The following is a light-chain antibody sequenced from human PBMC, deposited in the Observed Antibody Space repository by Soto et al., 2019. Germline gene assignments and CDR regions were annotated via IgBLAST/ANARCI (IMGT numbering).Light chain of an antibody. CDR2: VSS. CDR3: QQYNSGPYT. J-gene: IGKJ2*01. V-gene: IGKV1-5*01. Sequence: DIQMTQSPSTLSASVGDRVTISCRASQPISNWLAWYKQKPGKALRLPIYVSSSLETGVPPRFSGTGSGTQYTRTISSLQPDDSATYYCQQYNSGPYTFGQGTRLQIK. CDR1: QPISNW.